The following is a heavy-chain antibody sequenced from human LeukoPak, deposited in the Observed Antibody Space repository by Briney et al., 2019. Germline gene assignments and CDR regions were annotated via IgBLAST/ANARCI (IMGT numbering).Heavy chain of an antibody. Sequence: PSETLSLTCTITSGSISGHYWSWIRQPAGKEMEWIGRIYTSGATNYNPSLKSRVTMSIDTSKKELTLKLTSLTAADTAVYYCARDQYLDFWSSTATPYYFDYWGQGTLVTVSS. J-gene: IGHJ4*02. CDR3: ARDQYLDFWSSTATPYYFDY. CDR1: SGSISGHY. D-gene: IGHD3-3*01. V-gene: IGHV4-4*07. CDR2: IYTSGAT.